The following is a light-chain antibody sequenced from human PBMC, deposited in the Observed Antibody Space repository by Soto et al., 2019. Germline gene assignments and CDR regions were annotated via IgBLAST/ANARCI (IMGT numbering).Light chain of an antibody. V-gene: IGLV2-14*01. CDR2: GVT. Sequence: QAVVTQPASVSGSLGQSITLSCTGSGSDIGAYNYVSWYQQHPGKAPKLIIYGVTHRPSGVSSRFSASKSAYTASLTISGLQAEDEADYFCSSFTTTYFYVFGPGTKLTVL. J-gene: IGLJ1*01. CDR1: GSDIGAYNY. CDR3: SSFTTTYFYV.